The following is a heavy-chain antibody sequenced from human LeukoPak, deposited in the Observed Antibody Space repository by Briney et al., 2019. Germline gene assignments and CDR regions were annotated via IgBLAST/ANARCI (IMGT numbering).Heavy chain of an antibody. CDR2: VYYTGNT. J-gene: IGHJ4*02. CDR1: GGSVSSTTYF. D-gene: IGHD3-9*01. Sequence: PSEPLSLTCTVSGGSVSSTTYFWPWIRQPPGGGLGWIANVYYTGNTYCNPSLKSRLTMSVHTSKNQFSLTMTSVTAADTAVNYVSKLGKGRYFDYNFDYWGKGTLATVSS. CDR3: SKLGKGRYFDYNFDY. V-gene: IGHV4-39*01.